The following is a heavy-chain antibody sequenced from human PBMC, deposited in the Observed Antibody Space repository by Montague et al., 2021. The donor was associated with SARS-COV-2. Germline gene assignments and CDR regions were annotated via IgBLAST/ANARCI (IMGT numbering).Heavy chain of an antibody. J-gene: IGHJ4*02. Sequence: CAISGDSVCSNTAACNSIRQSPSVRLERLRMTNYRSKWTSDYATSVEGRISIDPDTSKNQFFLHLRSVTPEDTGVYYCVRDTGSAQAGFDAWGQGTLVTVSS. V-gene: IGHV6-1*01. CDR2: TNYRSKWTS. CDR1: GDSVCSNTAA. CDR3: VRDTGSAQAGFDA. D-gene: IGHD4-17*01.